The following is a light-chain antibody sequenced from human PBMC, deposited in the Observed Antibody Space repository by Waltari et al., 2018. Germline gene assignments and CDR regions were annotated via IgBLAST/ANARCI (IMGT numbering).Light chain of an antibody. J-gene: IGKJ3*01. CDR1: KSVDTH. CDR3: QHYDNWPFT. V-gene: IGKV3-15*01. CDR2: GAS. Sequence: EIAMTQSPATLPVSPGESATLSCRASKSVDTHLAWYQQRPGQAPRLLVYGASHRAAGVPPRFSGSGSGTEFTLTITSVQSDDFVIYFCQHYDNWPFTFGPGTKVDLK.